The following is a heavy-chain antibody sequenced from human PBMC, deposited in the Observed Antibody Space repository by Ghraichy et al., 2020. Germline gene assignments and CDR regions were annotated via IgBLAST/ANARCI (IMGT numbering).Heavy chain of an antibody. D-gene: IGHD2-15*01. J-gene: IGHJ4*02. CDR2: IRYDGSNK. CDR3: AADPQLLGYCSGGNCY. V-gene: IGHV3-30*02. CDR1: GFTFSTYG. Sequence: GGSLRLSCAASGFTFSTYGMHWVRQAPGKGLEWVTFIRYDGSNKYYADSVKGRFTISRDNSKNTVYLQMNSLRAEDTAVYYCAADPQLLGYCSGGNCYGGQGTLVTVSS.